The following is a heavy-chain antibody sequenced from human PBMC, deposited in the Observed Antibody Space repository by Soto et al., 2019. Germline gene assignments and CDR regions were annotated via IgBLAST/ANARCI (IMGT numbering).Heavy chain of an antibody. CDR1: GYTFTSYD. V-gene: IGHV1-8*01. CDR3: ARVKRTYYDFWSGYYLGWAFDI. Sequence: ASVKVSCKASGYTFTSYDINWVRQATGQGLEWMGWMNPNSGNTGYAQKFQGRVTMTRNTSISTAYMELSSLRSEDTAVYYCARVKRTYYDFWSGYYLGWAFDIWGQGTMVTVSS. CDR2: MNPNSGNT. J-gene: IGHJ3*02. D-gene: IGHD3-3*01.